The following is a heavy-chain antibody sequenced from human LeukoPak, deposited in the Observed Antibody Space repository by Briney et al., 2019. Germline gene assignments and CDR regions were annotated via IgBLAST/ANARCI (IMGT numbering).Heavy chain of an antibody. CDR1: GFTFSSHS. J-gene: IGHJ4*02. D-gene: IGHD3-22*01. CDR2: ITSSSDYI. V-gene: IGHV3-21*01. CDR3: VRESVYYDSSAYYNVLDY. Sequence: GGSLRLSCAASGFTFSSHSMNWVRQAPGKGLEWVSVITSSSDYIYYADSLKGRFTVSRDNAKNSLYLQLNSLRAEDTAVYYCVRESVYYDSSAYYNVLDYWGQGTLVTVS.